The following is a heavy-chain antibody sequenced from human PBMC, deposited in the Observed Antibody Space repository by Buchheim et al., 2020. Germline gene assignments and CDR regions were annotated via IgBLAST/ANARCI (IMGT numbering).Heavy chain of an antibody. D-gene: IGHD1-1*01. Sequence: EVQLLESGGGLVQPGGSLRLSCAASGFSFSSYAMSWVRQAPGKGLEWISTISGSGDNTYYADSVKDRFTISRDNSKNTLYLQMNSLRAKDTAVYYCAKAWGTILWYFDFWGRGTL. V-gene: IGHV3-23*01. CDR1: GFSFSSYA. CDR3: AKAWGTILWYFDF. J-gene: IGHJ2*01. CDR2: ISGSGDNT.